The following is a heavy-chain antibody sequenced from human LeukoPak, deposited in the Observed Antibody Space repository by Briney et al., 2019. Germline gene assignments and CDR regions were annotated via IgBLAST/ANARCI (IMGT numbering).Heavy chain of an antibody. Sequence: GGSLRLSCAASGFTFSSYWMGWVRQAPGKGLEWVSNIKQDGGENYYVDSVKGRFTISRDNAKNSLYLQMNSLRAEDTAVYYCARDGDYGDYVFDYWGQGTLVTVS. CDR2: IKQDGGEN. J-gene: IGHJ4*02. V-gene: IGHV3-7*01. CDR1: GFTFSSYW. CDR3: ARDGDYGDYVFDY. D-gene: IGHD4-17*01.